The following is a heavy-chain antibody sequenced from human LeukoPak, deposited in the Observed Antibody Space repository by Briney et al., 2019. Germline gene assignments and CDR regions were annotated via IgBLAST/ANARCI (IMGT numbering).Heavy chain of an antibody. CDR1: GFTFSRYA. J-gene: IGHJ4*02. CDR2: ISGSGENT. D-gene: IGHD5-12*01. V-gene: IGHV3-23*01. Sequence: GSLRLSCAASGFTFSRYAMSWVRQAPAKGLEWVSVISGSGENTHYADSVKGRFTISRDNSKNTLYLQMNSLRAEDTAVYYCARDLRGYSGYDSDFWGQGTLVTVSS. CDR3: ARDLRGYSGYDSDF.